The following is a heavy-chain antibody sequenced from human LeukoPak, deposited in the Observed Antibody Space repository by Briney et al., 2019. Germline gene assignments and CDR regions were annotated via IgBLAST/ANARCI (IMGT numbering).Heavy chain of an antibody. CDR2: IYYSGST. CDR1: GGSISSGDYY. J-gene: IGHJ2*01. Sequence: SETLSLTCTVSGGSISSGDYYWSWIRQPPGKGLEWIGYIYYSGSTYYNPSLKSRVTISVDTSKNQFSLKLSSVTAADTAVYYCARVDGRDQLLGYFDLWGRGTLVTVSS. D-gene: IGHD2-2*01. V-gene: IGHV4-30-4*01. CDR3: ARVDGRDQLLGYFDL.